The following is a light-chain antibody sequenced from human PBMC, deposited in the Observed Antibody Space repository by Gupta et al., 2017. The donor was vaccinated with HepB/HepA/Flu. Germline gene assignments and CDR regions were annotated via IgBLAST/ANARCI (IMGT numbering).Light chain of an antibody. J-gene: IGKJ4*01. V-gene: IGKV1-39*01. CDR2: GAS. Sequence: DIQLTKYPSSLSASVGDRVTITCRASQSISSYLNWYQQRPGRAPKLLIYGASSLQSGVPSRFSGSGSGTDFTLTINSLQPEDFATYYCQQSYTTPRTFGGGTKVEIK. CDR3: QQSYTTPRT. CDR1: QSISSY.